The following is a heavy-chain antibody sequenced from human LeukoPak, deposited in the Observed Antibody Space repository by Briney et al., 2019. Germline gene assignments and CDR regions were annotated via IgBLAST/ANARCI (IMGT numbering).Heavy chain of an antibody. D-gene: IGHD6-13*01. V-gene: IGHV3-23*01. CDR1: GFTFSSYS. Sequence: GGSLRLSCAASGFTFSSYSMSWARQAPGKGLEWVSVISSSGGATYYADSVKGRFTISRDNAKNSLYLQMNSLRDEDTAVYYCARVWGLAVAGGEIEYWGQGTLVTVSS. J-gene: IGHJ4*02. CDR2: ISSSGGAT. CDR3: ARVWGLAVAGGEIEY.